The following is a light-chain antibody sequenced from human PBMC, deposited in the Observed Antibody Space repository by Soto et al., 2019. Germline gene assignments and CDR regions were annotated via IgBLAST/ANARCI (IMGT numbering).Light chain of an antibody. CDR3: QQYGSSYT. CDR2: GAS. V-gene: IGKV3-20*01. J-gene: IGKJ2*01. Sequence: EIVLTQSPGTLSLSPGERATLSCRASRSVSSSYLAWYQQKPGQAPRLLIYGASSRATGIPDRFSGSGSGTDFTLIISRLEPEDFAVYYCQQYGSSYTFGQGTKLEIK. CDR1: RSVSSSY.